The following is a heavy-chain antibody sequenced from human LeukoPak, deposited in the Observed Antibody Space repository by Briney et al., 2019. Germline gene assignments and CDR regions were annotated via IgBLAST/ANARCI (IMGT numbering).Heavy chain of an antibody. J-gene: IGHJ4*02. CDR2: IYSGNST. Sequence: GGSLRLSCAASGFTVSSNYMSWVRQAPGKGLEWVSVIYSGNSTYYADSVMGRFTISRDNSKNTLYLQLNSLRADDTAVYYRARASKGGYSDYWGQGTLVTVSS. D-gene: IGHD3-22*01. V-gene: IGHV3-53*01. CDR1: GFTVSSNY. CDR3: ARASKGGYSDY.